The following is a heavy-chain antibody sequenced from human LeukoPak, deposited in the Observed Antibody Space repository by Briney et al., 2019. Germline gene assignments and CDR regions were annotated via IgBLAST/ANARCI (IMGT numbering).Heavy chain of an antibody. CDR1: GFTFSSYA. CDR2: ISYEGSNK. D-gene: IGHD6-19*01. J-gene: IGHJ2*01. Sequence: GGSLRLSCAASGFTFSSYAMHWVRQAPGKGLEWVAVISYEGSNKYYADSVKGPFTISRDNSKNTLYLQMNSLRAEDTAVYYCARDEGSGWDVGWYFDLWGRGTLVTVSS. V-gene: IGHV3-30*04. CDR3: ARDEGSGWDVGWYFDL.